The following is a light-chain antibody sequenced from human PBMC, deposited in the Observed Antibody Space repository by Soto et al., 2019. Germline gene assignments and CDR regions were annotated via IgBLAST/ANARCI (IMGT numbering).Light chain of an antibody. V-gene: IGKV1-39*01. CDR1: QSISSY. J-gene: IGKJ4*01. CDR2: AAS. Sequence: DIQMTQSPSSLSASVGDRLTLPCRASQSISSYLNWYQQKKGKXXKXXIYAASSLQSGVPSRFSGIRCGTAGTLTVSSLQPEDGTTYDGQQSYCTPLTFGGGTKVDIK. CDR3: QQSYCTPLT.